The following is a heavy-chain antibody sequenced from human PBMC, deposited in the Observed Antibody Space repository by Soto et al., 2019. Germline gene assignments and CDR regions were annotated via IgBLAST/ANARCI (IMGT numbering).Heavy chain of an antibody. V-gene: IGHV3-48*01. J-gene: IGHJ5*02. Sequence: GGSXRLSCAASGFTFSSYSMNWVRQAPGKGLEWVSYISSSSSTIYYADSVKGRFTISRDNAKNSLYLQMNSLRAEDTAVYYCARHPERIAQIGWFDPWGQGTLVTVSS. CDR3: ARHPERIAQIGWFDP. CDR1: GFTFSSYS. D-gene: IGHD6-13*01. CDR2: ISSSSSTI.